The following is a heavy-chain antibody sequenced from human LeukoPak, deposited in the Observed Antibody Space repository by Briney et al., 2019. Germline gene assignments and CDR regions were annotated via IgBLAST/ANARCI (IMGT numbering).Heavy chain of an antibody. J-gene: IGHJ5*02. CDR1: GGSISSYY. D-gene: IGHD6-19*01. V-gene: IGHV4-59*08. CDR2: MSSSGIS. Sequence: KPSETLSLTCTVSGGSISSYYWSWIRQPPGKGLEWIGRMSSSGISTYSPSLKSRVTISIDTSRNQFSMNLNSVTAADTAVYYCAKGAGPPWFDPWGQGTLVTVSS. CDR3: AKGAGPPWFDP.